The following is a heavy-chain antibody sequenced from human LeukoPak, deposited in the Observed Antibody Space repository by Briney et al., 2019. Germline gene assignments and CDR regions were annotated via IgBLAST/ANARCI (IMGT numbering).Heavy chain of an antibody. Sequence: ASETLSLTCAVYGGSFGGYYWSWIRQPPGKGLEWIGEINHSGSTNYNPSLKSRVTISVDTSKNQFSLKLSSVTAADTAVYYCARGTTVTFDYWGQGTLVTVSS. D-gene: IGHD4-17*01. CDR2: INHSGST. V-gene: IGHV4-34*01. CDR1: GGSFGGYY. CDR3: ARGTTVTFDY. J-gene: IGHJ4*02.